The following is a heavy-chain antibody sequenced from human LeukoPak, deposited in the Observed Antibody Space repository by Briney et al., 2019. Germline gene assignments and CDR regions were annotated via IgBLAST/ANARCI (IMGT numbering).Heavy chain of an antibody. CDR2: IYSGGST. J-gene: IGHJ4*02. Sequence: GGSLRLSCAASGFTVSSNYMSWVRQAPGKGLEWVSVIYSGGSTYYADSVKGRFTISRDNSKNTLYLQMNSLRAEDTAVYYCAREDPTVAGSDYWGQGTLVTVSS. D-gene: IGHD6-19*01. V-gene: IGHV3-66*01. CDR3: AREDPTVAGSDY. CDR1: GFTVSSNY.